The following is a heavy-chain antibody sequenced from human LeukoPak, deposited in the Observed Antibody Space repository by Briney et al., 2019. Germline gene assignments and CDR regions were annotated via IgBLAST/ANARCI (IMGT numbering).Heavy chain of an antibody. J-gene: IGHJ5*02. D-gene: IGHD3-3*01. CDR1: GYTFTSYY. CDR3: ARDLVSSGYYLGGWFDP. Sequence: ASVKVSCKASGYTFTSYYMHWVRQAPGQGLEWRGIINPSGGSTSYAQKFQGRVTMTRDMSTSTVYMELSSLRSEDTAVYYCARDLVSSGYYLGGWFDPWGQGTLVTVSS. CDR2: INPSGGST. V-gene: IGHV1-46*01.